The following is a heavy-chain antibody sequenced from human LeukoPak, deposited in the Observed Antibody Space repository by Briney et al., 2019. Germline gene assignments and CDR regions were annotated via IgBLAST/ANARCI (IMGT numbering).Heavy chain of an antibody. V-gene: IGHV3-15*01. Sequence: GGSLRLSCAASGFTFDDYGMSWVRQAPGKGLEWVGRIKAKAHGGTIEYAAPVKGRFTISRDDSKNTLYLQMNSLKTEDTAVYYCTTDGVGVEGATYDNWGQGTLVSVSS. CDR2: IKAKAHGGTI. D-gene: IGHD2-8*01. CDR1: GFTFDDYG. J-gene: IGHJ4*02. CDR3: TTDGVGVEGATYDN.